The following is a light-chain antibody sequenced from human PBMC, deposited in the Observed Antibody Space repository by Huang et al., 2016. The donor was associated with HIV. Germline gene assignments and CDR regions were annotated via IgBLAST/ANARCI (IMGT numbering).Light chain of an antibody. CDR3: QQYNNWPPIT. Sequence: EIVMTQSPVTLSVSPGETATLSCRASQSVSSNLAWYQQKPGQSPRLLIYGASTRATGVAARFSGSGSGTEFTLTISSLQSEDFALYYCQQYNNWPPITFGQGTRLEIK. J-gene: IGKJ5*01. CDR1: QSVSSN. V-gene: IGKV3-15*01. CDR2: GAS.